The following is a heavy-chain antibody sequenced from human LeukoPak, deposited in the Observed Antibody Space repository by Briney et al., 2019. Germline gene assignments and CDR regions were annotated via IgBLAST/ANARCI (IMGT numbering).Heavy chain of an antibody. V-gene: IGHV4-61*03. CDR2: IYYSGST. D-gene: IGHD5-18*01. J-gene: IGHJ6*02. CDR3: ARGYSYGNPSGMDV. Sequence: SETLSLTCTVSGGSISGGSISHYHWSWIRQPPGKGLEWIGYIYYSGSTTYNPSHKSRVTISVDMAKNHFSLKLSSVTAADTAVYYCARGYSYGNPSGMDVWGQGTTVIVSS. CDR1: GGSISGGSISHYH.